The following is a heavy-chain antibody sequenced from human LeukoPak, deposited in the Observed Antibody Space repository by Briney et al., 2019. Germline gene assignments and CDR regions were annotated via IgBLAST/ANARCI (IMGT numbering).Heavy chain of an antibody. CDR2: INPNSGGT. J-gene: IGHJ4*02. D-gene: IGHD3-10*01. CDR1: GYTFTGYY. V-gene: IGHV1-2*02. CDR3: ARDAEDYYGSGSGLAV. Sequence: ASVKVSCKASGYTFTGYYMHCVRQAPGQGLEWMGWINPNSGGTNYAQKFQGRVTMTRDTSISTAYMELSRLRSDDTAVYYCARDAEDYYGSGSGLAVWGQGTLVTVSS.